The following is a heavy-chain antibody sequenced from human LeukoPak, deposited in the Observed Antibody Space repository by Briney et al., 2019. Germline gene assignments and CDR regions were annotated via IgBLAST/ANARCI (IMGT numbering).Heavy chain of an antibody. CDR1: GFTFTSHW. Sequence: GGSLRLSCVASGFTFTSHWMSWVRQAPGKGLEWVANIKQDGSEKYYVDSVKGRFTISRDNAKNSVYLQMNSLRAEDTAVFYCARGAFDPWGQGTLVSVSS. J-gene: IGHJ5*02. V-gene: IGHV3-7*01. CDR3: ARGAFDP. CDR2: IKQDGSEK.